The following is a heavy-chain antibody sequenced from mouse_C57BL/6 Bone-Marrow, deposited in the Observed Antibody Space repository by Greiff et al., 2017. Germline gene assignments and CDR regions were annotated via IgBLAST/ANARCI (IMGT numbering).Heavy chain of an antibody. CDR2: IWRGGST. J-gene: IGHJ2*01. V-gene: IGHV2-2*01. CDR3: ARNRGDGNYVDY. CDR1: GFSLTSYG. Sequence: VQLQQSGPGLVQPSQSLSITCTVSGFSLTSYGVHWVRQSPGKGLEWLGVIWRGGSTDYNAAFISRLSIRKDNSKSQVFFNMNSLQADDTAIYYWARNRGDGNYVDYWGQGTTLTVSS. D-gene: IGHD2-1*01.